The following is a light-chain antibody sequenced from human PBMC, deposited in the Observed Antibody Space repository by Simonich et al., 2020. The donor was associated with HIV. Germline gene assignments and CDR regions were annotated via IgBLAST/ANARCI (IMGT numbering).Light chain of an antibody. J-gene: IGKJ1*01. CDR2: GKS. CDR1: QSVSSN. V-gene: IGKV3-15*01. CDR3: QQYNNWPWT. Sequence: EIVMTQSPATLSVSPGERAAHSCRAHQSVSSNLTWYQQKPGQAPRLLIYGKSTRATGIPARFSGSGSGTDFTLTISSMESEDFAVYHCQQYNNWPWTFGQGTKVEIK.